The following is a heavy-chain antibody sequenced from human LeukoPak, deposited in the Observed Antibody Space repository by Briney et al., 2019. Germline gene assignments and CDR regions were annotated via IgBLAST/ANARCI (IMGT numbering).Heavy chain of an antibody. Sequence: GGSLRLSCAASGFSVSSNYMSWVRQAPGKGLEWVSIIYSGGNTYYAESAKGRFTTSRDNSKNTLYLRMNSLRAEDTAVYYCARVGGGNNYASYWGQGTLVTVSS. CDR3: ARVGGGNNYASY. D-gene: IGHD5-18*01. J-gene: IGHJ4*02. CDR1: GFSVSSNY. V-gene: IGHV3-53*01. CDR2: IYSGGNT.